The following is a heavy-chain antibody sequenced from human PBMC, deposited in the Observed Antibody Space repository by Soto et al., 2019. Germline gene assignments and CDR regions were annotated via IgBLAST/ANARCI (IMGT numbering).Heavy chain of an antibody. J-gene: IGHJ6*02. V-gene: IGHV4-59*04. CDR1: GGSISSYY. D-gene: IGHD5-18*01. Sequence: ETLSLTCTVSGGSISSYYWSWIRQPPGKGLEWIGYIYFSGSTYYNPSLKSRVTISVDTSKNQFSLKLSSVTAADTAVYYCACIFSGGYGYGFYYYGMDVWGQGTTVTVSS. CDR3: ACIFSGGYGYGFYYYGMDV. CDR2: IYFSGST.